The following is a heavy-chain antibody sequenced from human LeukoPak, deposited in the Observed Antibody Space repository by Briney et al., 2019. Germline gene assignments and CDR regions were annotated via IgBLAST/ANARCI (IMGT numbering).Heavy chain of an antibody. Sequence: GGSLRLSCAASGFNFSRHTMNWVRQAPGKGLEWVSLISYDGSSKYYGDSVEGRFTISRDNSKYTLYLQMDSLRPEDTAVYYCAKDTASNYYYYYYGMDVWGQGTTVTVSS. CDR2: ISYDGSSK. D-gene: IGHD4-11*01. CDR3: AKDTASNYYYYYYGMDV. V-gene: IGHV3-30*18. J-gene: IGHJ6*02. CDR1: GFNFSRHT.